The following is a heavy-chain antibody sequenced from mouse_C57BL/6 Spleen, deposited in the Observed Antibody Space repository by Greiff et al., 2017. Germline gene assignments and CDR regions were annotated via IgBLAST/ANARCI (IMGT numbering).Heavy chain of an antibody. V-gene: IGHV1-76*01. D-gene: IGHD1-1*01. J-gene: IGHJ3*01. CDR3: ARDYGSSPRFAY. CDR1: GYTFTDYY. Sequence: QVQLQQSGAELVRPGASVKLSCKASGYTFTDYYINWVKQRPGQGLEWIARIYPGSGNTYYNEKFKGKATLTAEKSSSTAYMQLSSLTSEDSAVYFCARDYGSSPRFAYWGQGTLVTVSA. CDR2: IYPGSGNT.